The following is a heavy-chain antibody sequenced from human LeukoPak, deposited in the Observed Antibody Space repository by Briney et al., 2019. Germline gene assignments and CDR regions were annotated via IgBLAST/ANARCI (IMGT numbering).Heavy chain of an antibody. CDR3: AREGSGWLYDY. CDR2: MRQDAKSE. CDR1: GFTFSDYW. V-gene: IGHV3-7*01. D-gene: IGHD6-19*01. Sequence: GGSLRLSCVASGFTFSDYWMAWVRQAPGKGLEWVATMRQDAKSEYYVDSVKGRFTVSRDNAYNSFYLHMNSLRAEDTAVSYCAREGSGWLYDYWGQGTLVTVSS. J-gene: IGHJ4*02.